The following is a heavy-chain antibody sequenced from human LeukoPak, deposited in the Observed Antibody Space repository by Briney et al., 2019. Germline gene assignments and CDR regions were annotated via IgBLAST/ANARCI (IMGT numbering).Heavy chain of an antibody. D-gene: IGHD3-22*01. CDR1: GYRFTNYR. J-gene: IGHJ4*02. Sequence: GESLKISFRGSGYRFTNYRIDWVRPMPGKGVEWMGIIYPGDSETTYSPSFQGQVTISADKSINTAYLQWSSLKTSDTAMYYCARLDEDFYYDGSGYYFWGQGTLVTVSS. CDR2: IYPGDSET. CDR3: ARLDEDFYYDGSGYYF. V-gene: IGHV5-51*01.